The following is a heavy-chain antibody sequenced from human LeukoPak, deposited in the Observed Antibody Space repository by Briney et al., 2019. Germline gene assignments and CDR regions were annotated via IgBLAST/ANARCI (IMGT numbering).Heavy chain of an antibody. D-gene: IGHD4-17*01. CDR3: ARVPTVTFFDY. CDR2: LYYSGST. V-gene: IGHV4-39*01. J-gene: IGHJ4*02. Sequence: SETLSLTCTVSGGTISSSSYYWGWIRQPPGKGLEWIGSLYYSGSTYYNPSLKSRVTISVDTSKNQFSLKLSSVTAADTAVYYCARVPTVTFFDYWGQGTLVTVSS. CDR1: GGTISSSSYY.